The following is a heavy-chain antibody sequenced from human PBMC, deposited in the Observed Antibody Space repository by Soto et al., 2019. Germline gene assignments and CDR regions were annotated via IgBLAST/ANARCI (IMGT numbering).Heavy chain of an antibody. Sequence: LRLSCTASGFTFSDSWMTWVRQAAGKGLEWVARIKPDESEKKYADSVKGRFSISRDNAKNSMYLQMDSLRGEDTAVYYCVRGGSNYASWGQGTLVTVSS. CDR1: GFTFSDSW. CDR3: VRGGSNYAS. J-gene: IGHJ5*02. V-gene: IGHV3-7*01. D-gene: IGHD4-4*01. CDR2: IKPDESEK.